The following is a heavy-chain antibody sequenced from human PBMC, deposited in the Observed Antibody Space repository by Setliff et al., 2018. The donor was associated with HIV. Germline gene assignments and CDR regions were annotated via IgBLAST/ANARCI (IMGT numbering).Heavy chain of an antibody. CDR2: ISYDGSNK. D-gene: IGHD3-10*01. J-gene: IGHJ4*02. V-gene: IGHV3-30*04. CDR3: ARGPGYFDY. CDR1: GFTFSSYA. Sequence: QPGGSLRLSCATSGFTFSSYALHWVRQAPGKGLEWVAVISYDGSNKYYADSVKGRFTISRDNSKNTLYLQMNSLRAEDTAVYYCARGPGYFDYWGQGTLVTVSS.